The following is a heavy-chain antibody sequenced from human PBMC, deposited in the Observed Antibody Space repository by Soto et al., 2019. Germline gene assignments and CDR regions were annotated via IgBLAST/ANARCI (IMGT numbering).Heavy chain of an antibody. J-gene: IGHJ4*02. Sequence: SETLSLTCTVSGGSISSYYWSWIRQPPGKGLEWIGYIYYSGSTNYNPSLKSRVTISVDTSKNQFSLKLSSVTAADTAVYYCERQGGVYVCAYWGQGTLVTVSP. V-gene: IGHV4-59*08. CDR2: IYYSGST. D-gene: IGHD3-16*01. CDR3: ERQGGVYVCAY. CDR1: GGSISSYY.